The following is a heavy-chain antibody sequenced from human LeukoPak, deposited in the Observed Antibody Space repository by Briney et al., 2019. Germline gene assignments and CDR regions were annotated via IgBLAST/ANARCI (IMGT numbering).Heavy chain of an antibody. V-gene: IGHV6-1*01. CDR1: GDSVSSNSAA. J-gene: IGHJ5*02. D-gene: IGHD1-26*01. Sequence: SQTLSLTCAISGDSVSSNSAAWNWIRQSPSRGLEWLGRTYYRSKWYNDYAVSVESRISINPDTSKNQFSLQLNSVTPEDTAVYYCARELGATTYNWFDPWGQGTLVTVSS. CDR2: TYYRSKWYN. CDR3: ARELGATTYNWFDP.